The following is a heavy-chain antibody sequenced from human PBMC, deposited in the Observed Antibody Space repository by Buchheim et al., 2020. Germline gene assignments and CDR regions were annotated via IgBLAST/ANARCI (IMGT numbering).Heavy chain of an antibody. V-gene: IGHV3-7*01. J-gene: IGHJ6*02. CDR1: GFTFSSYW. CDR3: ARDTDVVITVTRGTWQTRGGRYYYGMDV. CDR2: IKQDGSEK. D-gene: IGHD4-11*01. Sequence: EVQLVESGGGLVQPGGSLRLSCAASGFTFSSYWMSWVRQAPGKGLEWVANIKQDGSEKYYVDSVKGRFTISRDTAKNSPYLQMNSLRAEDTAVYYCARDTDVVITVTRGTWQTRGGRYYYGMDVWGQGTT.